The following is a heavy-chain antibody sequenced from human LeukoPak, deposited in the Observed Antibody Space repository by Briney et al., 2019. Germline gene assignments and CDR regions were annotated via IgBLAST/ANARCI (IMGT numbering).Heavy chain of an antibody. D-gene: IGHD2-8*01. V-gene: IGHV1-18*01. CDR1: DYTFASYG. Sequence: ALVKVSCKAYDYTFASYGISWVRQAPGQGLKWMGWINPNNGNTRYAENLQGRVTMTTDISTSTAYMELRSLRSDDTAIYYCARDFTPPHCTTPNCPRGGWFDPWGQGTLVTVSS. CDR3: ARDFTPPHCTTPNCPRGGWFDP. CDR2: INPNNGNT. J-gene: IGHJ5*02.